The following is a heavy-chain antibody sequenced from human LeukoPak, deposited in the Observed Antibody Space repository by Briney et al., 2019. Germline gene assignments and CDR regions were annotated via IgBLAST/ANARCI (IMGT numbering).Heavy chain of an antibody. V-gene: IGHV3-7*01. CDR1: GFTFSLYW. CDR3: ARPYYSYYYDSSGFQH. Sequence: PGGSLRLSCEVSGFTFSLYWMTWVRQAPGKGLEWVANINEGGSREWYVDSLKGRFTISRDNTKNSLYLQMNGLRVEDTAVYYCARPYYSYYYDSSGFQHWGQGTLVTVSS. D-gene: IGHD3-22*01. CDR2: INEGGSRE. J-gene: IGHJ1*01.